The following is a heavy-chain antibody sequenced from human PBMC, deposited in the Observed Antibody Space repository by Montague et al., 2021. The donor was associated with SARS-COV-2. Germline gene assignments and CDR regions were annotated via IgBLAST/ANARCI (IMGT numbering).Heavy chain of an antibody. CDR2: ISSRSSYT. D-gene: IGHD3-16*01. V-gene: IGHV3-11*06. CDR3: ARVLGGDYPDY. Sequence: SLRLSCAASGFIFSDYYMSWIRQAPGKGLEWISYISSRSSYTKYADSVKGRFTISRDNAKNSLYMQMNSLSAEDTAVYYCARVLGGDYPDYWGQGTLVTVSS. J-gene: IGHJ4*02. CDR1: GFIFSDYY.